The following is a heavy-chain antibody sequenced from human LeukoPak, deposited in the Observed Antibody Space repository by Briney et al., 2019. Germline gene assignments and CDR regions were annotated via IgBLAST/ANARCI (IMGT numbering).Heavy chain of an antibody. D-gene: IGHD5-12*01. CDR2: IYYSGTT. CDR3: ARAGGYSGYASN. Sequence: SQTLSLTCTVSGGSISSGGYYWTWIRQPPGKGLEWIGYIYYSGTTYYNPSLESRVTISVDASKNQFSLNLSSVGAADTAVYYCARAGGYSGYASNWGQGTLVTVSS. V-gene: IGHV4-61*08. CDR1: GGSISSGGYY. J-gene: IGHJ4*02.